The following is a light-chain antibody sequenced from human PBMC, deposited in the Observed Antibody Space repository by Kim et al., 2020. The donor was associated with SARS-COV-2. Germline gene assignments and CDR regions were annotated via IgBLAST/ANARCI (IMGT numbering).Light chain of an antibody. V-gene: IGLV2-14*04. Sequence: GQSITISCTGTSSDVGGYNYVSWYQQHPGKAPKLMIYDVSKRPSGVSNRFSGSKSGNTASLSISGLQAEDEADYYCKSFISSSTYVFGTGTKVTVL. CDR2: DVS. J-gene: IGLJ1*01. CDR3: KSFISSSTYV. CDR1: SSDVGGYNY.